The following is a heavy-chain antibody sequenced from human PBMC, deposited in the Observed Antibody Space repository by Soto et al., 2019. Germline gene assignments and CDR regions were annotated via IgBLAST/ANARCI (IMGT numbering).Heavy chain of an antibody. V-gene: IGHV3-23*01. Sequence: GGSLRLSCAASGFTFSSYAMSWVRQAPGKGLEWVSAISGSGGSTYYADSVKGRFTISRDNSKNTLYLQMNSLRAEDTAVYYCAKDRPGTGYSSGWYSFVLDVWGQGTTVTVSS. CDR3: AKDRPGTGYSSGWYSFVLDV. J-gene: IGHJ6*02. CDR2: ISGSGGST. D-gene: IGHD6-19*01. CDR1: GFTFSSYA.